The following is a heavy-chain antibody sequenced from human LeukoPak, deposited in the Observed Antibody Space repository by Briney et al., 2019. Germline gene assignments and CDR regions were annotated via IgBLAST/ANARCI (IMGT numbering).Heavy chain of an antibody. CDR1: GYRFTCYW. Sequence: GESLKISCQGSGYRFTCYWIGWVRQLPGKGLEWMGIIYTGDSNTKYSPSFQGQVTISVDKSISTAYLQWNSLKASDTAMYYCARLGGSDYCVSTTCHFDYWGQGTPVTVSS. V-gene: IGHV5-51*01. D-gene: IGHD2-2*01. CDR2: IYTGDSNT. J-gene: IGHJ4*02. CDR3: ARLGGSDYCVSTTCHFDY.